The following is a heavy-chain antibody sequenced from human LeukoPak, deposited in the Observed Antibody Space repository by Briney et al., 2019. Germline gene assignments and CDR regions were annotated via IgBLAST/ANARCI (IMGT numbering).Heavy chain of an antibody. Sequence: PGGPLRLSCTASGFTFSSYSMNWIRQPPGKGLEWIGSIYYSGSTYYNPSLKSRVTISVDTSKNQFSLKLSSVTAADTAVYYCARVIAARPEYYFDYWGQGTLVTVSS. V-gene: IGHV4-39*07. J-gene: IGHJ4*02. D-gene: IGHD6-6*01. CDR1: GFTFSSYS. CDR2: IYYSGST. CDR3: ARVIAARPEYYFDY.